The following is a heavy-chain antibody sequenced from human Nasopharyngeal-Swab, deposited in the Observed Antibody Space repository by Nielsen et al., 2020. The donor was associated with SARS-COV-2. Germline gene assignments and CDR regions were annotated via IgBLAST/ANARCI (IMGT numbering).Heavy chain of an antibody. CDR1: GFTFSSYE. Sequence: GGSLRLSCAASGFTFSSYEMNWVRQAPGKGLEWVSYISSSGSTIYYADSVKGRFTISRDNAKNSLYLQMNSLRAEDTAVYYCAKDLHLTSDYIHYASFDYWGQGTLVTSPQ. D-gene: IGHD4-11*01. CDR2: ISSSGSTI. V-gene: IGHV3-48*03. CDR3: AKDLHLTSDYIHYASFDY. J-gene: IGHJ4*02.